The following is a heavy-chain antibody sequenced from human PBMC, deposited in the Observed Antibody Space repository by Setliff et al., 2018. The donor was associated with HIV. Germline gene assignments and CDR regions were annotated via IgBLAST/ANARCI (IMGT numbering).Heavy chain of an antibody. D-gene: IGHD3-10*01. CDR3: ARTKIFSAGFRGYLTGPINWFDP. CDR2: ISAYNGNT. Sequence: GASVKVSCKAPGYTFTSFGISWVRQAPGQGREWMGWISAYNGNTNYAQKLQGRVTMTTDTSTSTAYMELRSLRSDDTAVYYCARTKIFSAGFRGYLTGPINWFDPWGQGTLVTVSS. CDR1: GYTFTSFG. J-gene: IGHJ5*02. V-gene: IGHV1-18*01.